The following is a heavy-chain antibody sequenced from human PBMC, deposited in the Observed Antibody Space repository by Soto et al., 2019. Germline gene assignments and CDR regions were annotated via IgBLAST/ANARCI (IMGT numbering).Heavy chain of an antibody. D-gene: IGHD1-26*01. CDR3: AHRPIVGAAI. Sequence: QVQLQESGPGLVKPSGTLSLTCGVFGGSISNSNWWTWVRQPPGKGLAWIGEIYHSGSTNYNSSLMSPGTISLDKVNYQFSLKLTSLSAADTAVYYCAHRPIVGAAIWGQGTLVTVSS. CDR1: GGSISNSNW. CDR2: IYHSGST. V-gene: IGHV4-4*02. J-gene: IGHJ4*02.